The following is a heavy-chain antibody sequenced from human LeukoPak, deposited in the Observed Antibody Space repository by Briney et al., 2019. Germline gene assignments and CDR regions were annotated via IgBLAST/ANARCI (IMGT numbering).Heavy chain of an antibody. CDR2: ISAYNGNT. CDR1: GYTFTSYG. Sequence: ASVKVSCKASGYTFTSYGISWVRQAPGQGLEWMGWISAYNGNTNYAQRFQDRVTMTRDTSISTAYLELRSLTSEDTAAYYCAAFGDLLDYWGQGTLVAVSP. D-gene: IGHD3-10*01. V-gene: IGHV1-18*01. J-gene: IGHJ4*02. CDR3: AAFGDLLDY.